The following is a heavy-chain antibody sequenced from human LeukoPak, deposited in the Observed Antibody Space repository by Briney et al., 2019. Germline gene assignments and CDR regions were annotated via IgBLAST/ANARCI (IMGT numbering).Heavy chain of an antibody. CDR1: GFTLSSFA. Sequence: PGGSLRLSCAASGFTLSSFALHWVRQTPGEGLEWVALISYDGSNEYYADSVKGRFTISRDNPKNTLNLQMNSLRAEDTAVYYCARSYCSGLSCYLFDYWGQGNLVAVSS. V-gene: IGHV3-30*04. D-gene: IGHD2-15*01. CDR3: ARSYCSGLSCYLFDY. CDR2: ISYDGSNE. J-gene: IGHJ4*02.